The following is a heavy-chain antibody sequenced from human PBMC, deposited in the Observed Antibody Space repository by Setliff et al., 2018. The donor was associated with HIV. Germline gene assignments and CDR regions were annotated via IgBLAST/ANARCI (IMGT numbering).Heavy chain of an antibody. CDR1: GASISSYY. CDR3: ATERWLYQNFDS. Sequence: SETLSLTCTVSGASISSYYWSWIRQPPGKGLEWIGYIYTSGSTNYNPSLKSRVTISVDTSKNQFSLNLNSVTATDTAIYYCATERWLYQNFDSWGQGTQVTVSS. V-gene: IGHV4-4*09. J-gene: IGHJ4*02. D-gene: IGHD3-16*01. CDR2: IYTSGST.